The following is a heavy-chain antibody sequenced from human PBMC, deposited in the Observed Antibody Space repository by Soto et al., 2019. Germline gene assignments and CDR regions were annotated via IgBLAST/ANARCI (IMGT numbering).Heavy chain of an antibody. Sequence: QVQLVESGGGVVQPGRSLRLSCAASGFTFSSYGMHWVRQAPGKGLEWVAVISYDGSNKYYADSVKGRFTISRDNSKNTLYLQMNSLRAEDTAVYYCAKDGGLITMVRDQLDYWGQGTLVTVSS. D-gene: IGHD3-10*01. CDR3: AKDGGLITMVRDQLDY. CDR2: ISYDGSNK. V-gene: IGHV3-30*18. J-gene: IGHJ4*02. CDR1: GFTFSSYG.